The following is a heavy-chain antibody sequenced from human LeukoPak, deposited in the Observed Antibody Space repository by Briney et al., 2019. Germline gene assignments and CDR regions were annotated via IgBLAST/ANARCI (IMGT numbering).Heavy chain of an antibody. V-gene: IGHV3-23*01. CDR3: ARDVPSACGWSVWAFDR. CDR1: GFTFKVFG. D-gene: IGHD3-16*01. J-gene: IGHJ4*02. CDR2: IAGCSDGGGT. Sequence: PGGSLTLSCAASGFTFKVFGMNWVRQAPGKGLEWVSFIAGCSDGGGTYFADSVKGRFTISRDDSRNTLHLQMNNLRAEDTAVYYCARDVPSACGWSVWAFDRWGQGTLVTVSS.